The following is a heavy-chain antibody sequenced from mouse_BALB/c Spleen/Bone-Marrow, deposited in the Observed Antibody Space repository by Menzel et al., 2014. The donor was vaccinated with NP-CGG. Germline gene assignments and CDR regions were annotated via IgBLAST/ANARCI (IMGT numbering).Heavy chain of an antibody. D-gene: IGHD2-3*01. J-gene: IGHJ4*01. CDR1: GFDFSRYW. Sequence: EVKLVESGGGLVQPGGSLKLSCAASGFDFSRYWMSWVRQVPGKGLEWIGEINPDSSTINYTPSLKDKFIISRDNAKNTLYLQMSKVRSEDTALYYCARQGWLLGMDYWGQGTSVTVSS. CDR2: INPDSSTI. CDR3: ARQGWLLGMDY. V-gene: IGHV4-1*02.